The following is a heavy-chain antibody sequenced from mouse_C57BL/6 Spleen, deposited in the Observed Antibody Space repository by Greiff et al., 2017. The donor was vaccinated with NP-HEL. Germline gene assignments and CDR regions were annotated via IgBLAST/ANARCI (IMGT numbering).Heavy chain of an antibody. CDR1: GFSLTSYG. V-gene: IGHV2-2*01. Sequence: QVQLQQSGPGLVQPSQSLSITCTVSGFSLTSYGVHWVRQSPGKGLEWLGVIWSGGSTDYNAAFISRLSISKDNSKSQVFFKMNSLQADDTAIYYCARNEGDGVYAMDYWGQGTSVTVSS. CDR2: IWSGGST. J-gene: IGHJ4*01. D-gene: IGHD2-3*01. CDR3: ARNEGDGVYAMDY.